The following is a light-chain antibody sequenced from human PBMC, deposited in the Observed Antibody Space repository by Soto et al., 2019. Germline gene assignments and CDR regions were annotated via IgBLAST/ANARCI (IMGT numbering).Light chain of an antibody. CDR1: QSVSSSY. CDR3: QQHNNWPPIT. V-gene: IGKV3-20*01. J-gene: IGKJ5*01. Sequence: EIVLTPSPGTLSLSPGERATLSCRASQSVSSSYLAWYQQKPGQAPRLLIYGASSRATGIPDRFSGSGSGTDFTLTISRLEPEDFAVYYCQQHNNWPPITFGQGTRLEI. CDR2: GAS.